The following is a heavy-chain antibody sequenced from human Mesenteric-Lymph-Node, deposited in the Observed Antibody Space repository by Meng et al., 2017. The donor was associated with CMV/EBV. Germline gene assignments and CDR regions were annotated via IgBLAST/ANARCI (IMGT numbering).Heavy chain of an antibody. Sequence: SVKVSCKASGGTFSSYAISWVRQAPGQGLEWMGGIIPILGIANYAQKFQGRVTITADKSTSTAYMELSSLRSEDTAVYYCAKSKSLGGSSWYHAFDIWGQGTMVTVSS. CDR1: GGTFSSYA. J-gene: IGHJ3*02. V-gene: IGHV1-69*10. CDR2: IIPILGIA. D-gene: IGHD6-13*01. CDR3: AKSKSLGGSSWYHAFDI.